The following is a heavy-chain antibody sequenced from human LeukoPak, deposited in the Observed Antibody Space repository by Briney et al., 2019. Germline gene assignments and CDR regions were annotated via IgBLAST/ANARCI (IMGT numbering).Heavy chain of an antibody. CDR3: VREGDVVIIAYNWFDP. CDR2: IDPDSGGT. D-gene: IGHD2-21*01. CDR1: GYTFTNYY. Sequence: ASVKVSCKASGYTFTNYYMHWVRQAPGQGLEWMGWIDPDSGGTKYAQKSQGRVIMSRDTSIRATYMELTRLTSDDTAVYYCVREGDVVIIAYNWFDPWGQGTLVTVSS. J-gene: IGHJ5*02. V-gene: IGHV1-2*02.